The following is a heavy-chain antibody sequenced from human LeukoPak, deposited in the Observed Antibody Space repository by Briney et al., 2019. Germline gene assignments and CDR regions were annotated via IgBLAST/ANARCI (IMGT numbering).Heavy chain of an antibody. CDR1: GYTLTELS. Sequence: ASVKVSCKVSGYTLTELSMHWVRQAPGKGLEWMGGFDPEDGETIYAQKFQGRVTMTEDTSTDTAYMELSSLRSEDTAVYYCAREHSSNGLENYYFDYWGQGTLVTVSS. J-gene: IGHJ4*02. V-gene: IGHV1-24*01. CDR3: AREHSSNGLENYYFDY. CDR2: FDPEDGET. D-gene: IGHD6-13*01.